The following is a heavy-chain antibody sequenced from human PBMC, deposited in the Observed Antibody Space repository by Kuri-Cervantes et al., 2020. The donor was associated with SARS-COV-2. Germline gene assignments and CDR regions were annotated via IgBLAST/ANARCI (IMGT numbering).Heavy chain of an antibody. CDR1: YGSFRGYY. CDR2: INHSGTT. Sequence: SETLSLTCEVYYGSFRGYYWNWIRQPPGKGLEWIGEINHSGTTNYNPSLKSRVTISVDTSKNQFSLKLSSVTAADTAVYYCSRPYYGMDVWGQGTTVTVSS. V-gene: IGHV4-34*01. J-gene: IGHJ6*02. CDR3: SRPYYGMDV.